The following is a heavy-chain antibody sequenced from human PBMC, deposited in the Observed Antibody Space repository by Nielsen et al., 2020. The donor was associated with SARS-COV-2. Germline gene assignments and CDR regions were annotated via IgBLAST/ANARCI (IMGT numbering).Heavy chain of an antibody. CDR2: ISGDSGNT. V-gene: IGHV1-18*01. D-gene: IGHD1-1*01. J-gene: IGHJ6*02. CDR3: ARDRQYNWNDYNGMDV. CDR1: GGTFSSYA. Sequence: ASVKVSCKASGGTFSSYAISWVRQAPGQGLEWMGWISGDSGNTMYAEKFQGRVTLTTETSTSTAYMEVTSLRADNTAVYYCARDRQYNWNDYNGMDVWGQGSTVTVSS.